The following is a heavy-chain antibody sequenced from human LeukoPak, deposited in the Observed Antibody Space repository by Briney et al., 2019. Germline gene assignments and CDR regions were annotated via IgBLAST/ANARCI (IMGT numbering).Heavy chain of an antibody. Sequence: GGSLRLSCAASGFTFSSYAMSWVRQAPGKGREWVSAIIGSGDRTYYADSVKGRFTISRDNSKNTVYLQMNSLRAEDTAVYYCAKRGPAGAGKSPDYFDYWGQGTLVTVSS. V-gene: IGHV3-23*01. CDR2: IIGSGDRT. D-gene: IGHD6-19*01. J-gene: IGHJ4*02. CDR3: AKRGPAGAGKSPDYFDY. CDR1: GFTFSSYA.